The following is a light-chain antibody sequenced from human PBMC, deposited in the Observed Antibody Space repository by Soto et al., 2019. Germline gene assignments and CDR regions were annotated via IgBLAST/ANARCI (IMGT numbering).Light chain of an antibody. V-gene: IGKV3-20*01. CDR1: QSVISSY. J-gene: IGKJ1*01. CDR2: RAS. CDR3: QQYGDSPFT. Sequence: EIVLTQSPGTLSLSPGERATLSCRASQSVISSYLTWYQQKPGQAPSLLIYRASSRATGIPDGFSGRGSGTDFTLTISRLEPEDYALYYCQQYGDSPFTFGQGTKVEI.